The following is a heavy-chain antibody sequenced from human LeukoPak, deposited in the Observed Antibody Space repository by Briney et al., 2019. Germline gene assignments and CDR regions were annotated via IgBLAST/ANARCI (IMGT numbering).Heavy chain of an antibody. V-gene: IGHV4-39*01. D-gene: IGHD6-13*01. CDR3: ARPYSSSWYGRYFDY. J-gene: IGHJ4*02. CDR1: GGSISSSSYY. CDR2: IYYSGST. Sequence: SETLSLTCTVSGGSISSSSYYWGWIRQPPGKGLEWIGSIYYSGSTYYNPSLKSRVTISVDTSKNQFSLKLSSVTAADTAVYYCARPYSSSWYGRYFDYWGQGTLVTVSS.